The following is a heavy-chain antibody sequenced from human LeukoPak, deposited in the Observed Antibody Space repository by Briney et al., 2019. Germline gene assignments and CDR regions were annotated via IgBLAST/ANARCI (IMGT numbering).Heavy chain of an antibody. CDR3: AGGLFGGITLRAGNWFDP. Sequence: SETLSLTCTVSGGSISSGGYSWSWIRQHPGKGLEGIGYIYYSGSTYYNPSLKSRVTISVDTSKNQFSLKLSSVTAADTAVYYCAGGLFGGITLRAGNWFDPWGQGTLVTVSS. V-gene: IGHV4-31*03. J-gene: IGHJ5*02. CDR2: IYYSGST. D-gene: IGHD3-16*01. CDR1: GGSISSGGYS.